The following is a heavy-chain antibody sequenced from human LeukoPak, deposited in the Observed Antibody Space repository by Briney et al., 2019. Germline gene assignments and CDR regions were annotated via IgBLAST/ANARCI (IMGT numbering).Heavy chain of an antibody. CDR1: GGSISSSDYY. J-gene: IGHJ4*02. Sequence: PSETLSLTCTVSGGSISSSDYYWAWIRQPPGKGLEWIGSIYYSGSTYYNPSLKSRVTISVDTSKNQFSLNLSSVTAADTAVYYCARHRASSRGGSGYSQGGFDYWGQGTLVTVSS. V-gene: IGHV4-39*01. D-gene: IGHD3-22*01. CDR3: ARHRASSRGGSGYSQGGFDY. CDR2: IYYSGST.